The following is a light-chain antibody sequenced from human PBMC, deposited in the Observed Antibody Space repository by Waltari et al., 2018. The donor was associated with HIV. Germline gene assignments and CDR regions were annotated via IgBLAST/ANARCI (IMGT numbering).Light chain of an antibody. CDR3: AAWDDSLAEPYVL. J-gene: IGLJ2*01. Sequence: QSVLAHPPSASRTPGQGVADSCPGSTSTTGTNFANWYPQLPGTAPKLLIFSENQRPSGVPDRFSGSKSGTSASLAISGLQSEDEGDYYCAAWDDSLAEPYVLFGGGTRLTVL. CDR2: SEN. CDR1: TSTTGTNF. V-gene: IGLV1-44*01.